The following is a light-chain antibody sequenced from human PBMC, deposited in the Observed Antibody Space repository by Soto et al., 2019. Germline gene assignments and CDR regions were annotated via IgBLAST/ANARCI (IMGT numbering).Light chain of an antibody. J-gene: IGKJ3*01. V-gene: IGKV1-39*01. CDR1: QNINTY. Sequence: DIQMTQSPYSLSAAVGDRVTIACRASQNINTYLNWYQQKPGKAPKLLIFDAASLQSGVPSRFSGGGSRTDFTLTITSLQPEDFATYCCQQTSSAPFTFGPGTKVDI. CDR2: DAA. CDR3: QQTSSAPFT.